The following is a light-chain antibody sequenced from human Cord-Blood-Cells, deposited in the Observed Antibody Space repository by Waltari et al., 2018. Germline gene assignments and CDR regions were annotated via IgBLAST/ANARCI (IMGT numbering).Light chain of an antibody. Sequence: QSALTQPASVSGSPGQSLTISCTGSSSDVGGYHYASWYQQHPGKAPKLMIYDVSNRPSGVSNRFSGSKSGNTASLTISGLQAEDEADYYCSSYTSSSTLGVFGGGTKLTVL. CDR3: SSYTSSSTLGV. V-gene: IGLV2-14*03. CDR1: SSDVGGYHY. CDR2: DVS. J-gene: IGLJ3*02.